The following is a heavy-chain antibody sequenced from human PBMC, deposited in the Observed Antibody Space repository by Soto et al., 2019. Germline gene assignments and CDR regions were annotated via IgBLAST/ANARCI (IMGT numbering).Heavy chain of an antibody. J-gene: IGHJ4*02. Sequence: GGSLRLSCVASRFSFSSYEMSWVRQAAGKGLEWVSRVSLTGDRTNYAGSVKGRFTVSRDNFKNTLYLEMDSLRPEDTAIYYCARGGGYCTPTSCAIDSWGRGTPVTVS. CDR1: RFSFSSYE. CDR2: VSLTGDRT. D-gene: IGHD2-8*01. V-gene: IGHV3-23*01. CDR3: ARGGGYCTPTSCAIDS.